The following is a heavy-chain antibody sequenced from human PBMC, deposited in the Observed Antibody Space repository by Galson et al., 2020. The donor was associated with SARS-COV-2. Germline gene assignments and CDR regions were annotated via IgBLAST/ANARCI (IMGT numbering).Heavy chain of an antibody. Sequence: QLGESLKISCAASGFTFSSYAMHWVRQAPGKGLEWVAVISYDGSNKYYADSVKGRFTISRDNSKNTLYLQMNSLRAEDTAVYYCARDTDYYDSSGYYPFDYWGQGTLVTVSS. J-gene: IGHJ4*02. CDR3: ARDTDYYDSSGYYPFDY. V-gene: IGHV3-30*04. CDR2: ISYDGSNK. CDR1: GFTFSSYA. D-gene: IGHD3-22*01.